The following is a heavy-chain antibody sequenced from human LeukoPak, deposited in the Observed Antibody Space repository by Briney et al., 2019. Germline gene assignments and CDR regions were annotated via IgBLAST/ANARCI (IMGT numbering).Heavy chain of an antibody. CDR1: GYTFTSYY. CDR2: INPSGGST. V-gene: IGHV1-46*01. D-gene: IGHD6-13*01. CDR3: ASSRGIAAAGIFDY. Sequence: GASVKVSCKASGYTFTSYYMHWLRQPPAQGLEWMGIINPSGGSTSYAQKFQGRVTMTRDTSTSTVYMELGSLRSEDTAVYYCASSRGIAAAGIFDYWGQGTLVTVSS. J-gene: IGHJ4*02.